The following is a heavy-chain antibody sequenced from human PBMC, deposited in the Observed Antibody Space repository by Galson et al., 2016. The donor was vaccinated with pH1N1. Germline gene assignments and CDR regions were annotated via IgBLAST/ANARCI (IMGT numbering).Heavy chain of an antibody. D-gene: IGHD4-17*01. V-gene: IGHV4-39*07. CDR1: GGSNSTNNYY. Sequence: LSLTCTVSGGSNSTNNYYWGWIRQPPGKGLEWIGSIYYSGSTYYNPSLKGRVTISLDTSKNQFSLKLSSGTAADTAVYYCARSLHGDYVGWFDPWGQGTLVTVSS. CDR3: ARSLHGDYVGWFDP. J-gene: IGHJ5*02. CDR2: IYYSGST.